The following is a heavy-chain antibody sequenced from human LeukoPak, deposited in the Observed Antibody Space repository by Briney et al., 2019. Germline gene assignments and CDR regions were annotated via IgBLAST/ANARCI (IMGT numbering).Heavy chain of an antibody. V-gene: IGHV3-30*18. CDR3: AKLSGYAVDYYYYYMDV. CDR1: GFTFSSYG. J-gene: IGHJ6*03. CDR2: ISYDGSNK. Sequence: GGSLRLSCAASGFTFSSYGMHWVRQAPGKGLEWVAVISYDGSNKYYADSVKGRFTISRDNSKNTLYLQMNSLRAEDTAVYYCAKLSGYAVDYYYYYMDVWGKGTTVTISS. D-gene: IGHD5-12*01.